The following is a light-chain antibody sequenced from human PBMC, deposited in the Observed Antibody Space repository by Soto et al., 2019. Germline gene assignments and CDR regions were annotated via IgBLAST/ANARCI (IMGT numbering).Light chain of an antibody. CDR1: SSDVGSYNR. Sequence: QSALTQPPSVSGSPGQSVTISCTGTSSDVGSYNRVSWYQQPPGTAPKLMIYEVSNRPSGVPDRFFGSKSGNTASPTISGLQAEDEADYYCSSFTSSNTWVFGGGTKLTVL. J-gene: IGLJ3*02. CDR3: SSFTSSNTWV. V-gene: IGLV2-18*02. CDR2: EVS.